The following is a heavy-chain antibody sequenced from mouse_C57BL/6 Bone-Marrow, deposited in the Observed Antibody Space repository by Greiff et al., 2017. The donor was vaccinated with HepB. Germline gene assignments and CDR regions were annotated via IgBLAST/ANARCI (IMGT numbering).Heavy chain of an antibody. CDR1: GYTFTSYW. Sequence: VQLQQPGAELVKPGASVKLSCKASGYTFTSYWMHWVKQRPGRGLEWIGRIDPNSGGTKYNEKFKSKATLTVDKPSSTAYMQLSSLTSEDSVVYYCASSYYYGSSPYFDYWGQGTTLTVSS. CDR3: ASSYYYGSSPYFDY. J-gene: IGHJ2*01. CDR2: IDPNSGGT. D-gene: IGHD1-1*01. V-gene: IGHV1-72*01.